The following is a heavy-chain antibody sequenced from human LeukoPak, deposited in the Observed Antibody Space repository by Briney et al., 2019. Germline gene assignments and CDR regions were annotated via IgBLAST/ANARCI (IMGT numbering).Heavy chain of an antibody. CDR2: ISASGTST. J-gene: IGHJ4*02. CDR3: AKRSCSGSSCNCDY. Sequence: PGASLRLSCTASGFTFSNYAMNWVRQAPGQGLEWVSAISASGTSTNYAASVKGRFTTSRDSAKSTVYLQINSLTAEDTAVYYCAKRSCSGSSCNCDYWGLGTLVTVSS. V-gene: IGHV3-23*01. CDR1: GFTFSNYA. D-gene: IGHD2-15*01.